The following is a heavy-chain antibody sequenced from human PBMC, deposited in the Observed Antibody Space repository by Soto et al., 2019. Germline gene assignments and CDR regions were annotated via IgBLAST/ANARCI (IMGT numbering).Heavy chain of an antibody. CDR1: GGTFSSYA. CDR3: ASAPTMATITGYFDL. J-gene: IGHJ2*01. V-gene: IGHV1-69*01. D-gene: IGHD5-12*01. Sequence: QVQLVQAGAEVKKPGSSVKVSCKASGGTFSSYAISWVRQAPGQGLEWMGGIIPIFGTANYAQKFQGRVTITADESTSTAYMELSSLRSEDTAVYYCASAPTMATITGYFDLWGRGTLVTVSS. CDR2: IIPIFGTA.